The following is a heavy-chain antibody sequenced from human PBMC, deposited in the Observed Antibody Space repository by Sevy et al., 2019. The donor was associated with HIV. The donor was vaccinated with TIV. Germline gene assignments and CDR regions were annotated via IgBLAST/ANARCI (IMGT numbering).Heavy chain of an antibody. Sequence: GGSLRLSCATSGFTFSTYGMHWVRQAPVKGLEWVAFIRHDGSTRYYTDSVRGRFTISRDNSRNTLYLQMNSLRTEDTALYYCAKGPRPMITFGGVADFWGQEPWSPSPQ. CDR1: GFTFSTYG. J-gene: IGHJ4*01. V-gene: IGHV3-30*02. D-gene: IGHD3-16*01. CDR3: AKGPRPMITFGGVADF. CDR2: IRHDGSTR.